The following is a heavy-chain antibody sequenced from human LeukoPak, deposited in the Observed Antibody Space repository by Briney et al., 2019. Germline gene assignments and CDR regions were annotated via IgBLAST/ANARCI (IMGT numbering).Heavy chain of an antibody. D-gene: IGHD1-26*01. V-gene: IGHV3-23*01. J-gene: IGHJ6*03. CDR1: GFTFSSYA. CDR2: ISGSGGST. CDR3: AKDGRGSYYYYYYMDV. Sequence: GGSLRLSCAASGFTFSSYAMSWVRQAPGKGLEWVSAISGSGGSTYYADSVKGRFTISRDNSKNTLYLQMNSLRAEDTAVYYCAKDGRGSYYYYYYMDVWGKGTTVTVSS.